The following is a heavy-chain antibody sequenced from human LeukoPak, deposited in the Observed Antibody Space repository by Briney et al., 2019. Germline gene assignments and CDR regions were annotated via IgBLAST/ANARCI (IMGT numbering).Heavy chain of an antibody. CDR2: IKPDGSEK. D-gene: IGHD3-22*01. V-gene: IGHV3-7*01. J-gene: IGHJ4*02. CDR3: ARDIYYDSSRYYY. Sequence: GGSLRLSCAASGFTLSSHWMSWVRQAPGKGLEWVANIKPDGSEKYYVDSVKGRFTISRDNAKNSLYLQMNSLRAEDTDVYYCARDIYYDSSRYYYWGQGTLVTVSS. CDR1: GFTLSSHW.